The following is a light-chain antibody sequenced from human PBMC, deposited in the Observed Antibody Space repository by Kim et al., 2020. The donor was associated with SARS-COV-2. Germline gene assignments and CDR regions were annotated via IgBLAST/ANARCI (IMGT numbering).Light chain of an antibody. Sequence: SPGESSASPCWSSQSVGNCLAWYQQRPGQAHRLRIYDACIRATGIPARFSGSGCGTDFTLTISSREPEDFAIDYCQQRSIWPPLTFGGGTKVDIK. CDR2: DAC. J-gene: IGKJ4*01. V-gene: IGKV3-11*01. CDR1: QSVGNC. CDR3: QQRSIWPPLT.